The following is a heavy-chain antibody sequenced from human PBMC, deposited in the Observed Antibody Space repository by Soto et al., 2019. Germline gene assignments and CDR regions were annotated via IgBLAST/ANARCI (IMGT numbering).Heavy chain of an antibody. J-gene: IGHJ4*02. Sequence: SATLSLTSAVYGKSLSGYYWSWIRQPPGKALEWIGEINHSGNTNYNPSLKSRVTISVDTSKNQLFLNLSSVTAADTAIYYCAGPGYSSQDYWGQGALVTVSS. CDR3: AGPGYSSQDY. CDR2: INHSGNT. D-gene: IGHD5-18*01. V-gene: IGHV4-34*01. CDR1: GKSLSGYY.